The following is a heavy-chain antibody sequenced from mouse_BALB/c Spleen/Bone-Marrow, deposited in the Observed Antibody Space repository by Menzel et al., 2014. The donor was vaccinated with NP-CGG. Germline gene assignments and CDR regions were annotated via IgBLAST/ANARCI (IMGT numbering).Heavy chain of an antibody. CDR1: GFTFSDYY. Sequence: EVMLVESGGGLVKPGGSLKLSCAASGFTFSDYYMYWVRQTPEKRLEWVATISDGGTYTYYSDSVKGRFTISRDNARNNLYLQMSSLKSEDTAMYYYARDKGGYYVGGFAYWGQGTLVTVSA. D-gene: IGHD2-3*01. CDR3: ARDKGGYYVGGFAY. V-gene: IGHV5-4*02. CDR2: ISDGGTYT. J-gene: IGHJ3*01.